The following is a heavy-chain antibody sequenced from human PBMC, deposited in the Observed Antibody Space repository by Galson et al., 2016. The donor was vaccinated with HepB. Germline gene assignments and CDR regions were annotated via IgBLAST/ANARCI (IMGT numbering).Heavy chain of an antibody. CDR3: AKDRRSGRTDYYYYTYYYYYDMDV. D-gene: IGHD3-3*01. Sequence: SLRLSCAASGFTFDDYTMHWVRQAPGKGLEWVSLISWDGGSTYYADSVKGRFTISRDNSKNSLYLQMNSLRTEDTALYYCAKDRRSGRTDYYYYTYYYYYDMDVWGQGTTVTVSS. CDR1: GFTFDDYT. CDR2: ISWDGGST. J-gene: IGHJ6*02. V-gene: IGHV3-43*01.